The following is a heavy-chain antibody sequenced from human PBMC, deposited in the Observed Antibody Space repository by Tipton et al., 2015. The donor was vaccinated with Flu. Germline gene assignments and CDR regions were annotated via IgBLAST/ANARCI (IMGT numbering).Heavy chain of an antibody. CDR2: ISAGGSTK. D-gene: IGHD3-9*01. V-gene: IGHV3-23*01. CDR1: GFTFNRYA. Sequence: SLRLSCAASGFTFNRYAMSWVRQAPGKGLEWVSGISAGGSTKYFADSVKGRFTISRDNSKNTLSLQMNSLRAEDTAVYYCTRDKTNILRYFEAGMDVWSQGTTVTAAS. CDR3: TRDKTNILRYFEAGMDV. J-gene: IGHJ6*02.